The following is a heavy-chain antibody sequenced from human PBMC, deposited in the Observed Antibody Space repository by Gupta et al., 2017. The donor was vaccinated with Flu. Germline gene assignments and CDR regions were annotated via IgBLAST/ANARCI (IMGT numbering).Heavy chain of an antibody. D-gene: IGHD1-26*01. CDR3: ARDPPPLTTVTPGGNY. V-gene: IGHV1-2*02. Sequence: QVQLVQSGAEMKMPGASVKVSCKASGYIFTGYYIHWVRQAPGQRLEWMGCINPNSGDTNYAQDFQGRVTMTRDTTITTAYMDLTRLTSDDTAMYYCARDPPPLTTVTPGGNYWGQGTLLTVSS. J-gene: IGHJ4*02. CDR1: GYIFTGYY. CDR2: INPNSGDT.